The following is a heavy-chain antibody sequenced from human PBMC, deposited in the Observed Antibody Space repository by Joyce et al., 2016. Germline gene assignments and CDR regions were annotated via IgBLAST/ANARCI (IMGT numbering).Heavy chain of an antibody. CDR3: AKDIGPTNYHMDV. J-gene: IGHJ6*03. Sequence: EVQLVESGGGLVQPGRSLRLSCSASGFNFHDHAMHWVRQAPGKGREGVSGIGWNSGDIDYADSVKGRFTVSRDNAKSSLYLQMNSLRLEDMALYYCAKDIGPTNYHMDVWGKGTTVTVSS. D-gene: IGHD1-14*01. CDR1: GFNFHDHA. V-gene: IGHV3-9*03. CDR2: IGWNSGDI.